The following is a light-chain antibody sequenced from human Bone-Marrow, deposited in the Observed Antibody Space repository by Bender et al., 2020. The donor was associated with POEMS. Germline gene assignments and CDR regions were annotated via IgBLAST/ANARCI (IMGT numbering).Light chain of an antibody. V-gene: IGLV2-8*01. CDR2: EVN. CDR1: SSDVGRYGF. CDR3: CSYTSRTIWV. J-gene: IGLJ3*02. Sequence: QSALTQPPSASGSPGQSVTISCTGTSSDVGRYGFVSWYQQHPGKAPKLIIYEVNKRPSGVPDRFSGSKSGNTASLTVSGLQADDEADYYCCSYTSRTIWVFGGGTKLTVL.